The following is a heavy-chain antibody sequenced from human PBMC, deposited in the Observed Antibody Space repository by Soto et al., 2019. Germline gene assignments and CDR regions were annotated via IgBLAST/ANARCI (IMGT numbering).Heavy chain of an antibody. J-gene: IGHJ6*02. V-gene: IGHV1-69*01. D-gene: IGHD1-26*01. CDR2: IIPIFGTA. CDR1: GGTFSSYA. CDR3: ARGLELATTKYYYYYGMDV. Sequence: QVQLVQSGAEVQKPGSSVKVSCKASGGTFSSYAISWVRQAPGQGLEWMGGIIPIFGTANYAQKFQGRVTITADESTSTAYMELSSLRSEDTAVYYCARGLELATTKYYYYYGMDVWGQGTTVTVSS.